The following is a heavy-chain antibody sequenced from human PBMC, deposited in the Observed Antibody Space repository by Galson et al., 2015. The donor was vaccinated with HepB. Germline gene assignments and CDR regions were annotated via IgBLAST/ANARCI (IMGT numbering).Heavy chain of an antibody. Sequence: QSGAEVKKPGESLRISCKGSGYSFTSYWISWVRQMPGKGLERMGRIDPSDSYTNYSPSFQGHVTISADKSISTAYLQWSSLKASDTAMYYCARQVESRGYSYGFGYFDLWGRGTLVTVSS. CDR1: GYSFTSYW. J-gene: IGHJ2*01. V-gene: IGHV5-10-1*01. CDR3: ARQVESRGYSYGFGYFDL. D-gene: IGHD5-18*01. CDR2: IDPSDSYT.